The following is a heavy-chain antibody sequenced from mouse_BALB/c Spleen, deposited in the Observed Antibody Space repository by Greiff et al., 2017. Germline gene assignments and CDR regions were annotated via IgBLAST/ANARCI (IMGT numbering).Heavy chain of an antibody. CDR2: ISYSGST. D-gene: IGHD2-10*01. Sequence: EVQLQESGPGLVKPSQSLSLTCTVTGYSITSDYAWNWIRQFPGNKLEWMGYISYSGSTSYNPSLKSRISITRDTSKNQFFLQLNSVTTEDTATYYCARRAYYGNSDAMDYWGQGTSVTVSS. V-gene: IGHV3-2*02. CDR3: ARRAYYGNSDAMDY. J-gene: IGHJ4*01. CDR1: GYSITSDYA.